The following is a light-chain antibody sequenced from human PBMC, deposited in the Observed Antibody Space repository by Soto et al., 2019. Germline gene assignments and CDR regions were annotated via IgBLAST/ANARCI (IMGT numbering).Light chain of an antibody. CDR3: QQLNTYLWT. CDR2: AAS. CDR1: QDISSF. Sequence: IQLTQSPTSLSASVADRVTITCRASQDISSFLAWYRQKPGKAPELLIFAASTLQSGVPSRFSGSGSGTDFTLTISSLQPEDFATYFCQQLNTYLWTFGQGTKVEIK. V-gene: IGKV1-9*01. J-gene: IGKJ1*01.